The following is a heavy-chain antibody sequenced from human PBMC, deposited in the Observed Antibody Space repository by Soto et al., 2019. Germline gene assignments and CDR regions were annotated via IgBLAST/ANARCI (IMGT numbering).Heavy chain of an antibody. CDR1: GYTFTSYY. D-gene: IGHD3-10*01. V-gene: IGHV1-46*01. J-gene: IGHJ3*02. CDR2: INPSGGST. Sequence: VQLVQSGAEVKKPGASVKVSCKASGYTFTSYYMHWVRQAPGQGLEWMGIINPSGGSTSYAQKFQGRVNMTRDTSTGTVYMELSSLRSEDTAVYYCARPSMVRGVGGAFDIWGQGTMVTVSS. CDR3: ARPSMVRGVGGAFDI.